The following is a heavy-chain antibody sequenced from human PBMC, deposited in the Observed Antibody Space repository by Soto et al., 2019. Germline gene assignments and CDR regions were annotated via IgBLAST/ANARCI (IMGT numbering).Heavy chain of an antibody. D-gene: IGHD2-2*01. J-gene: IGHJ4*02. V-gene: IGHV3-53*02. CDR1: GFTVSSNY. Sequence: EVQLVETGGGLIQPGGSLRLSCAASGFTVSSNYMSWVRQAPGKGLEWVSVIYSGGSTYYADSVKGRFTISRDNSKTTLYLQMNSLRAEDTAVYYCARETPGSVSGPEYHFDYWGQGTLVTVSS. CDR2: IYSGGST. CDR3: ARETPGSVSGPEYHFDY.